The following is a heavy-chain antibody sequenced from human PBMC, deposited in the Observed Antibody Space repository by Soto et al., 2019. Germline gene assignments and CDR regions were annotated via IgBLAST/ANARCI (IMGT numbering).Heavy chain of an antibody. CDR3: ATDRPRYYYDSSGHTPGRYMHV. CDR1: GYTLTELS. D-gene: IGHD3-22*01. J-gene: IGHJ6*02. V-gene: IGHV1-24*01. CDR2: FDPEDGET. Sequence: ASVKVSCKVSGYTLTELSMHWVRQAPGKGLEWMGGFDPEDGETIYAQKFQGRVTMTEDTSTDTAYMELSSLRSEDTAVYYCATDRPRYYYDSSGHTPGRYMHVSGQATTVTVSS.